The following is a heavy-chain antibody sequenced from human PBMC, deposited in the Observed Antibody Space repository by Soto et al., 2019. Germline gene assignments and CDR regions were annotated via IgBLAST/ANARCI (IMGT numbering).Heavy chain of an antibody. Sequence: ASVKVSCKASGYTFTSYDINWVRQATGQGLEWMGWMNPNSGNTGYAQKFQGRVTMTRNTSISTAYMELSSLRSEDTAVYYCARRSIAARRGAFDIWGQGTMVTVSS. V-gene: IGHV1-8*01. J-gene: IGHJ3*02. CDR3: ARRSIAARRGAFDI. CDR2: MNPNSGNT. CDR1: GYTFTSYD. D-gene: IGHD6-6*01.